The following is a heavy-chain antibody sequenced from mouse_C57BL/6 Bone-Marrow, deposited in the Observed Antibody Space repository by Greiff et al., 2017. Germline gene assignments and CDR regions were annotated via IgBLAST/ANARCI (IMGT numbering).Heavy chain of an antibody. Sequence: QVQLQQSGAELVRPGASVTLSCKASGYTFTDYEMHWVKQTPVHGLEWIGAIDPETGGTAYNQKFKGKAILTADKSSSTAFMELRSLTSEDSAVYYCTRNEMDYWGQGTSVPVSS. CDR1: GYTFTDYE. CDR2: IDPETGGT. V-gene: IGHV1-15*01. J-gene: IGHJ4*01. CDR3: TRNEMDY.